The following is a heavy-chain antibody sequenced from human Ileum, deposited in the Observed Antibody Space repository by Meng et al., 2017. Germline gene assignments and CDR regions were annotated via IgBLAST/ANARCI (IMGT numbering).Heavy chain of an antibody. J-gene: IGHJ4*02. Sequence: HLQLQESGSGLVTPSQNLALTCPFLGGSISSSAYSWTWIRQPPGKGLEWIGYIYQVGSTNYNPSLKSRVTIFVDTSKNQFSLKLTSVTAADTAVYYCASSTSGPELNYWRQGTLVTVSS. CDR2: IYQVGST. D-gene: IGHD2/OR15-2a*01. CDR1: GGSISSSAYS. CDR3: ASSTSGPELNY. V-gene: IGHV4-30-2*01.